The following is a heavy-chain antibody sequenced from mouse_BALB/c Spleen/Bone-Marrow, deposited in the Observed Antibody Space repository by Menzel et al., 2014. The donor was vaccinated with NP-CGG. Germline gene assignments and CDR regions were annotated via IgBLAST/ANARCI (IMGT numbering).Heavy chain of an antibody. V-gene: IGHV14-3*02. Sequence: LQQSGAELVKPGASVKLSCTASGFNIKDTYMHWVKQRPEQGLEGIGRIDPANGNTKYDPKFQGKATITADTSSNTAYLQLSSLTSEDTAVYYCVRSREYYFDYWGQGTTLTVSS. CDR2: IDPANGNT. J-gene: IGHJ2*01. CDR1: GFNIKDTY. CDR3: VRSREYYFDY. D-gene: IGHD1-1*01.